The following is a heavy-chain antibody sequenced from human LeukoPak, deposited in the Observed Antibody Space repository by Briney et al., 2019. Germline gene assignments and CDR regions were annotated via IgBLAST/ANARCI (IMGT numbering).Heavy chain of an antibody. CDR1: GFTFSSYG. CDR2: IRYDGSNK. J-gene: IGHJ6*03. CDR3: ARDTSIFYMTTVHYMDV. D-gene: IGHD4-17*01. Sequence: PGGSLRLSCAASGFTFSSYGMHWVRQAPGKGLEWVAFIRYDGSNKYYADSVKGRFTISRDNSKNTLYLQMNSLRAEDTAVYYCARDTSIFYMTTVHYMDVWGKGTTVTISS. V-gene: IGHV3-30*02.